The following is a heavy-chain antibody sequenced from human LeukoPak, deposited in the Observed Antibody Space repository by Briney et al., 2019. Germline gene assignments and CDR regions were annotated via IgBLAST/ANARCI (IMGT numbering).Heavy chain of an antibody. V-gene: IGHV4-59*01. CDR1: GGSISSYY. CDR2: IYYSGST. D-gene: IGHD4-23*01. J-gene: IGHJ4*02. Sequence: PSETLSLTCTVSGGSISSYYWSWIRQPPGKGLEWVGYIYYSGSTNYNPSLKSRVTISVDTPKSQFSLKLTSVTAADTAVYYCARSPITVVTLFDYWGQGTLVTVSS. CDR3: ARSPITVVTLFDY.